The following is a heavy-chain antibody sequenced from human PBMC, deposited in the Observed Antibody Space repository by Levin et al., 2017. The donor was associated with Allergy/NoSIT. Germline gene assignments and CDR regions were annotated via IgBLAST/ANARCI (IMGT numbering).Heavy chain of an antibody. J-gene: IGHJ6*03. CDR2: IYTSGST. CDR1: GGSISSGSYY. V-gene: IGHV4-61*02. CDR3: ARESDYVWGSYRYYYYYYMDV. Sequence: PSQTLSLTCTVSGGSISSGSYYWSWIRQPAGKGLEWIGRIYTSGSTNYNPSLKSRVTISVDTSKNQFSLKLSSVTAADTAVYYCARESDYVWGSYRYYYYYYMDVWGKGTTVTVSS. D-gene: IGHD3-16*02.